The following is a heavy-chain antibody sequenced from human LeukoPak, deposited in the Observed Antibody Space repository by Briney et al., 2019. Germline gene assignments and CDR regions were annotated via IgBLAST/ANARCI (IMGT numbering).Heavy chain of an antibody. D-gene: IGHD3-9*01. Sequence: GGSLILSCAASGFTFSSYGMHWVRQAPGKGLEWVAVIWYDGSNKYYADSVKGRFTISRDNSKNTLYLQMNSLRAEDTAVYYCARDLEHYDILTGYSYNWFDPWGQGTLVTVSS. CDR1: GFTFSSYG. CDR2: IWYDGSNK. V-gene: IGHV3-33*01. J-gene: IGHJ5*02. CDR3: ARDLEHYDILTGYSYNWFDP.